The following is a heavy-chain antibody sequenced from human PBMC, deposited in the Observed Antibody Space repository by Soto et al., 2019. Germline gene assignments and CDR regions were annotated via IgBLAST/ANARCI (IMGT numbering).Heavy chain of an antibody. CDR1: GFTFSSYA. J-gene: IGHJ4*02. CDR3: ARDGSIFGTSYFDY. CDR2: ISYDGSNK. V-gene: IGHV3-30-3*01. Sequence: PGGSLRLSCAASGFTFSSYAMHWVRQAPGKGLEWVAVISYDGSNKYYADSVKGRFTISRDNSKNTLYLQMNSLRAEDTAVYYCARDGSIFGTSYFDYWGQGALVNVSS. D-gene: IGHD3-3*01.